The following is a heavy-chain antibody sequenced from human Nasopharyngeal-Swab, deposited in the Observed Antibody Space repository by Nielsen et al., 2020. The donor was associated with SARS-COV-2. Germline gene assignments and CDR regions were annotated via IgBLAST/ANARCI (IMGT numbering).Heavy chain of an antibody. CDR1: GFTFSSYA. Sequence: GGSLRLSCAASGFTFSSYAMSWVRQAPGKGLEWVSAISGSGGSTYYADSVKGRFTISRDNSKNTLYLQMNSLRAEDTAVYYCAKASRNSGWYDLNYWGQGTLVTVSS. CDR2: ISGSGGST. J-gene: IGHJ4*02. V-gene: IGHV3-23*01. CDR3: AKASRNSGWYDLNY. D-gene: IGHD6-19*01.